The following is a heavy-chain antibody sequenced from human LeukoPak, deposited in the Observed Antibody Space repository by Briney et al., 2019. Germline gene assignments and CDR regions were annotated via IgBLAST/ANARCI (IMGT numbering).Heavy chain of an antibody. CDR3: ARDHGNSWGYYYYYYMDV. CDR2: ISRSGSTI. V-gene: IGHV3-48*03. CDR1: GFTFISFA. Sequence: GGSLRLSCAASGFTFISFAMSWVRQAPGKGLEWVSYISRSGSTIYYADSVKGRFTISRDNAKNSLYLQMNSLRAEDTAVYYCARDHGNSWGYYYYYYMDVWGKGTTVTISS. D-gene: IGHD3-16*01. J-gene: IGHJ6*03.